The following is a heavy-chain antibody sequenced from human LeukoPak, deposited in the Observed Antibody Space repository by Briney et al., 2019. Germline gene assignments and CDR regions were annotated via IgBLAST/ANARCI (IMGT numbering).Heavy chain of an antibody. J-gene: IGHJ4*02. CDR1: GGTFSSYA. Sequence: SVKVSCKASGGTFSSYAISWVRQAPGQGLEWTGRIIPILGIANYAQKFQGRVTITADKSTSTAYMELSSLRSEDTAVYYCAREEKYSSGWYAYWGQGTLVTVSS. D-gene: IGHD6-19*01. CDR3: AREEKYSSGWYAY. CDR2: IIPILGIA. V-gene: IGHV1-69*04.